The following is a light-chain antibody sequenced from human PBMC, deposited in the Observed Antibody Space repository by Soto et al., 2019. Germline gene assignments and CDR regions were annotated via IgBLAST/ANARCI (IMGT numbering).Light chain of an antibody. CDR1: SSDVGSYNL. Sequence: QSVLTQPASVSGSPGQSITISCTGSSSDVGSYNLVSWYQQHPGKAPKLMIYEDTKWPSGVSNRFSGSKSGNTAYLTISGLQAEDEADYYCWSYAVGRTYVFGTGTKVTVL. J-gene: IGLJ1*01. CDR2: EDT. V-gene: IGLV2-23*01. CDR3: WSYAVGRTYV.